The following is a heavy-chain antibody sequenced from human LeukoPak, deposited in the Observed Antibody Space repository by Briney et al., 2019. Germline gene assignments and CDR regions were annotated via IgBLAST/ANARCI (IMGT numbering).Heavy chain of an antibody. D-gene: IGHD3-22*01. V-gene: IGHV3-53*01. CDR3: ARDLGTIYYDSSGYYY. Sequence: GGSLRLSCAASGLTVGSNYMNWVRQAPGKGLEWVSIIYSGDTTYYADSVKGRFTISRDNAKNSLYLQMNSLRAEDTGVYYCARDLGTIYYDSSGYYYWGQGTLVTVSS. CDR1: GLTVGSNY. J-gene: IGHJ4*02. CDR2: IYSGDTT.